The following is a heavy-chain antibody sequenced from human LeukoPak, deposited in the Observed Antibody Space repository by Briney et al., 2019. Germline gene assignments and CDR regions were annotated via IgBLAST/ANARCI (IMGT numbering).Heavy chain of an antibody. Sequence: ASETLSLTCTVSGGSISSYYWSWIRQPPGKGLKWIGYIYYSGSTNYNPSLKSRVTISVDTSKNQFSLKLSSVTAADTAVYYCARERGDSSGSFDYWGQGTLVTVSS. CDR3: ARERGDSSGSFDY. CDR1: GGSISSYY. CDR2: IYYSGST. D-gene: IGHD3-22*01. J-gene: IGHJ4*02. V-gene: IGHV4-59*01.